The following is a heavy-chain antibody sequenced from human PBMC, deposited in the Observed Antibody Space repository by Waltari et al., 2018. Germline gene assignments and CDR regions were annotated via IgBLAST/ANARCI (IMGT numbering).Heavy chain of an antibody. CDR1: GFTFSSYA. D-gene: IGHD3-16*01. CDR2: ISGSGGST. J-gene: IGHJ3*02. V-gene: IGHV3-23*01. Sequence: EVQLLESGGGLVQPGGSLRLSCAASGFTFSSYAMSWVRQAPGKGLEWVSAISGSGGSTYYADSVKGRFTISRDNSKNTLYLQMNSLRAEDTAVYYCATVDLWRKAYDIWGQGTMITVSS. CDR3: ATVDLWRKAYDI.